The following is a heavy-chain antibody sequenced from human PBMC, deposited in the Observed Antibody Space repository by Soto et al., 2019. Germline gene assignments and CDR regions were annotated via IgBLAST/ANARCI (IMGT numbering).Heavy chain of an antibody. J-gene: IGHJ4*02. D-gene: IGHD3-22*01. CDR3: AKDVFYYYDSSGYETDY. V-gene: IGHV3-30*18. Sequence: PGGSLRLSCAASGFTFSSYGMHWVRQAPGKGLEWVAVISYDGSNKYYADSVKGRFTISRDNSKNTLYLQMNSLRAEDTAVYYCAKDVFYYYDSSGYETDYWGQGTLVTV. CDR2: ISYDGSNK. CDR1: GFTFSSYG.